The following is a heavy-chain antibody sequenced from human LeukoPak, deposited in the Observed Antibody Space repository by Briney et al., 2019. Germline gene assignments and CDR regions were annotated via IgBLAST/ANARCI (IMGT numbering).Heavy chain of an antibody. CDR3: AKGHPFGVVTIGY. CDR1: AFTFSSYS. Sequence: GGSLRLSCTASAFTFSSYSMNWVRQAPGKGLEWVASISSSSSYIYYADSVKGRFTISRDNAKNSLYLQMNSLRAEDTAVYYCAKGHPFGVVTIGYWGQGTLVTVSS. V-gene: IGHV3-21*04. CDR2: ISSSSSYI. D-gene: IGHD3-3*01. J-gene: IGHJ4*02.